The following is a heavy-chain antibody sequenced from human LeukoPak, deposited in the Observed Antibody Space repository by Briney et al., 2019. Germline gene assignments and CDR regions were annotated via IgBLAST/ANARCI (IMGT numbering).Heavy chain of an antibody. J-gene: IGHJ3*02. Sequence: ASVKVSCKASGYTFTSYDINWVRQATGQGLEWMGWMNPNSGNTGYAQKFQGRVTMTRNTFISTAYMELSSLRSEDTAVYYCARVGSSGYYYVDDAFDIWGQGTMVTVSS. CDR2: MNPNSGNT. CDR1: GYTFTSYD. D-gene: IGHD3-22*01. V-gene: IGHV1-8*01. CDR3: ARVGSSGYYYVDDAFDI.